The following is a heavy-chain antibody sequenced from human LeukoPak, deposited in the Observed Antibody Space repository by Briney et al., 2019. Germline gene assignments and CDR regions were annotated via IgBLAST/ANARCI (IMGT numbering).Heavy chain of an antibody. J-gene: IGHJ3*02. V-gene: IGHV4-4*07. CDR2: IYTSGST. Sequence: SETLSLTCTVSGGSISSYYWSWIRQSAGKGLKWIGRIYTSGSTNYNPSLKSRVTMSVDTSKNQFSLKLSSVTAADTAVYYCARDAPANAFDIWGQGTMVTVSS. CDR3: ARDAPANAFDI. CDR1: GGSISSYY.